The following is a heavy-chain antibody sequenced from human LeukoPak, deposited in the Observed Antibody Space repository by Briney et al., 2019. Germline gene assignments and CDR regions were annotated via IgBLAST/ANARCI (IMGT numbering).Heavy chain of an antibody. J-gene: IGHJ3*02. CDR1: GGSISSYY. CDR3: ASIYDSSGYAYDAFDI. V-gene: IGHV4-59*08. D-gene: IGHD3-22*01. Sequence: PSETLSLTCTVSGGSISSYYWSWIRQPPGKGLEWIGYIYYSGSTNYNPSLKSRVTISVDTSKNQFSLKLSSVTAADTAVYYCASIYDSSGYAYDAFDIWGQGTMVTVSS. CDR2: IYYSGST.